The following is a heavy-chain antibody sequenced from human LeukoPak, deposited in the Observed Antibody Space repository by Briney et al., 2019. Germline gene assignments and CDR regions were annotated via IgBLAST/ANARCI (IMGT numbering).Heavy chain of an antibody. D-gene: IGHD2-21*02. CDR3: ARESSPIVVVTGYDYAFDI. CDR1: GFTLSSCG. Sequence: GGSLRLSCVASGFTLSSCGMNWVRQAPGKGLEWVSSISSSSSYIYYADSVKGRFTISRDNAKNSLYLQMNSLRAEDTAVYYCARESSPIVVVTGYDYAFDIWGQGTMVTVSS. CDR2: ISSSSSYI. J-gene: IGHJ3*02. V-gene: IGHV3-21*01.